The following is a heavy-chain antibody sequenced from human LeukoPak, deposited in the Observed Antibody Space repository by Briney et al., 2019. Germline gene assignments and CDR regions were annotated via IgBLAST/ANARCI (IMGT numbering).Heavy chain of an antibody. V-gene: IGHV3-23*01. J-gene: IGHJ4*02. CDR1: GFTFSGYA. CDR3: AKDFGRLQWLFYYFDY. CDR2: FEPDGNI. D-gene: IGHD6-19*01. Sequence: GGSVRLSCAASGFTFSGYAVSWVRQAPGKGLEWVSGFEPDGNIHYSASVRGRFDIFRETCTTTVSLQMNSLRAEDTAVYYCAKDFGRLQWLFYYFDYGGQ.